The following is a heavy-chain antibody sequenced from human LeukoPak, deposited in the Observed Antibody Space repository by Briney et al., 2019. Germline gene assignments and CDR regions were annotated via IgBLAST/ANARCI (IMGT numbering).Heavy chain of an antibody. Sequence: ASVKVSCKASGGTFSSYAISWVRQAPGQGLEWMGRIIPILGIANYAQKFQGRVTITADKSTSTAYMELSSLRSEDTAVYYCARDQGYSGSLRSGYGMDVWGQGTTVTVS. CDR2: IIPILGIA. J-gene: IGHJ6*02. CDR3: ARDQGYSGSLRSGYGMDV. D-gene: IGHD1-26*01. V-gene: IGHV1-69*04. CDR1: GGTFSSYA.